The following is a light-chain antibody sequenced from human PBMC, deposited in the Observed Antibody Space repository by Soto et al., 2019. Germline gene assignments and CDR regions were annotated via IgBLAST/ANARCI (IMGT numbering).Light chain of an antibody. CDR2: DAS. V-gene: IGKV3-20*01. J-gene: IGKJ1*01. CDR1: QSVRNSL. CDR3: QQYGSSGRT. Sequence: EIVLRQSPGTLSLSPGERATLSCRASQSVRNSLLAWYQQKPGQPPRLLIYDASTRATATPERFSGSGSGTDFTLTISRLEPEDFAVYYCQQYGSSGRTFGQGTKVDIK.